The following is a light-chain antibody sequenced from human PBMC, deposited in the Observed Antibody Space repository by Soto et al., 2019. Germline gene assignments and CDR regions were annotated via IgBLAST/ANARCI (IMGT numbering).Light chain of an antibody. Sequence: DIQMTQSPSSLSAFVGDRVTITCRASQTITGYLNWYQQKPGKAPKLLIYAASSLQSGVPSRFRSSGSGTDFTLTISSLQPEDFATYYCQQSHGIPYTFGQGTKLEIK. J-gene: IGKJ2*01. CDR3: QQSHGIPYT. CDR1: QTITGY. CDR2: AAS. V-gene: IGKV1-39*01.